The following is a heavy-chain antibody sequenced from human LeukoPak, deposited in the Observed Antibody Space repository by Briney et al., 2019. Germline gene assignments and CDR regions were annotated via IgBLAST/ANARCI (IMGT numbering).Heavy chain of an antibody. J-gene: IGHJ6*04. CDR1: GFTFSSYA. V-gene: IGHV3-48*03. CDR2: ISSSGSTI. D-gene: IGHD3-10*02. CDR3: AELGITLIGGV. Sequence: GGSLRLSCAASGFTFSSYAMSWVRQAPGKGLEWVSYISSSGSTIYYTDSVKGRFTISRDNAKNSLYLQMNSLRAEDTAVYYCAELGITLIGGVWGKGTTVTISS.